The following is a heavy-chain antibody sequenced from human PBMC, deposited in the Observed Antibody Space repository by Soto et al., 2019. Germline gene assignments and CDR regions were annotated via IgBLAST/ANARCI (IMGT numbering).Heavy chain of an antibody. Sequence: GGSLRLSCAASGFTFSSYSMNWVRQAPGKGLEWVSYISSSSSTIYYADSVKGRFTISRDNAKNSLYLQMNSLRAEDTAVYYCARDEKKQQLEEKRFDPWGQGTLVTVSS. V-gene: IGHV3-48*01. D-gene: IGHD6-13*01. CDR1: GFTFSSYS. CDR3: ARDEKKQQLEEKRFDP. CDR2: ISSSSSTI. J-gene: IGHJ5*02.